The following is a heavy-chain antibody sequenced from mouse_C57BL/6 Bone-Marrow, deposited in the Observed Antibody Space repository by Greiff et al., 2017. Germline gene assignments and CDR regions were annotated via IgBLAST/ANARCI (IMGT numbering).Heavy chain of an antibody. CDR3: ARLGTDYYGSSYCYAMDY. Sequence: VQLVESGAELAKPGASVKLSCKASGYTFTSYWMHWVKQRPGQGLEWIGYINPSSGYTKYNQKFKDKATLTADKTSSSASMQLSSLTYEYSAVYYCARLGTDYYGSSYCYAMDYWGQGTSVTVSS. V-gene: IGHV1-7*01. J-gene: IGHJ4*01. CDR1: GYTFTSYW. D-gene: IGHD1-1*01. CDR2: INPSSGYT.